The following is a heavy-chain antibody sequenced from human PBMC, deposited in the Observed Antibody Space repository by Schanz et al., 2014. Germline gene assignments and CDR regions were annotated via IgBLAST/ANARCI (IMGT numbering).Heavy chain of an antibody. CDR3: ARLWGGWRIPDY. V-gene: IGHV4-39*01. J-gene: IGHJ4*02. CDR2: IYYSGST. D-gene: IGHD6-19*01. Sequence: QVQLQESGPGLVKPSETLSLTCSVSGDSISSTSYYWGWIRQPPGKGLEWIGSIYYSGSTYYNASLRSRVPIPVDPSKNHFPLKLNSVTAADSAVYYCARLWGGWRIPDYWGQGTLVTVSS. CDR1: GDSISSTSYY.